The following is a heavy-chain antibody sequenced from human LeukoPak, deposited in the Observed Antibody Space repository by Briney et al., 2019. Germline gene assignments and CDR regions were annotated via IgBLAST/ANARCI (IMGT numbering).Heavy chain of an antibody. CDR3: ARETLFYSSGWTSLFDY. CDR2: ISSSSSYI. CDR1: GFTFSSYS. D-gene: IGHD6-19*01. J-gene: IGHJ4*02. V-gene: IGHV3-21*01. Sequence: KPGGSLRLSCAASGFTFSSYSMNWVRQAPGKGLEWVSSISSSSSYIYYADSVKGRFTISRDNAKNSLYLQMNSLRAEDTAVYYCARETLFYSSGWTSLFDYWGQGTLVTVSS.